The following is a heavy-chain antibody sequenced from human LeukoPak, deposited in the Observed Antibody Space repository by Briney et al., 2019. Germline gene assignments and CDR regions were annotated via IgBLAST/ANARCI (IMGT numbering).Heavy chain of an antibody. J-gene: IGHJ3*02. V-gene: IGHV4-59*01. D-gene: IGHD6-19*01. CDR1: GGSISSYY. Sequence: SETLSLTCTVSGGSISSYYWSWIRQPPGKGLEWIGYIYYSGSTNYNPSLKSRVTISVDTSKNQFSLKLSSVTAADTAVYYCARDLPGYSSGKGAFDIWGQGTMVTVSS. CDR3: ARDLPGYSSGKGAFDI. CDR2: IYYSGST.